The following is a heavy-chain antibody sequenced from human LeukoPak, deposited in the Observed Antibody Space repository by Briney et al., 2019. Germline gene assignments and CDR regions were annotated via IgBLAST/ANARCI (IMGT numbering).Heavy chain of an antibody. CDR1: GFTFSSYN. CDR3: ARDQYSLDI. CDR2: ISSSGSTI. Sequence: AGGSLRLSCAASGFTFSSYNMNWVRQAPGKGLEWVSDISSSGSTIYFADSVKGRFTISRDNAKNSLYLQMDSLGAEDTAVYYCARDQYSLDIWGQGTMVTVSS. D-gene: IGHD1-26*01. J-gene: IGHJ3*02. V-gene: IGHV3-48*04.